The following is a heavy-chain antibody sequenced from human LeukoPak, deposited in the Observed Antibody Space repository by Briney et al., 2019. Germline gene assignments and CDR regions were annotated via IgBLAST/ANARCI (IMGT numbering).Heavy chain of an antibody. CDR2: IYNSGST. CDR1: GGSISSGDYY. J-gene: IGHJ4*02. CDR3: ARDRELGY. V-gene: IGHV4-61*08. Sequence: SQTLSLTCTVSGGSISSGDYYWSWIRQPPGKGLEWIGYIYNSGSTNYNPSLKSRVTISVDTSKNQFSLKLTSVTAADTAVYYCARDRELGYWGQGTLVTVSS. D-gene: IGHD3-10*01.